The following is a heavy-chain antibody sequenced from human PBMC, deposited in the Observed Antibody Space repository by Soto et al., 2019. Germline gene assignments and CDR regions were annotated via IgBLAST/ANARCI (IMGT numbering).Heavy chain of an antibody. CDR3: AKGMIYPGYCFDY. CDR1: GFTFSSYA. J-gene: IGHJ4*02. D-gene: IGHD3-22*01. CDR2: IGGSGGAT. V-gene: IGHV3-23*01. Sequence: EVQLLESGGGLVQPGGSLRLSCAASGFTFSSYAMNWVRQAPGKGLEWVSAIGGSGGATYYADSVQGRFTISRDNSKNTLYLQMNSLRAEDTAVYYCAKGMIYPGYCFDYWGQGTLVIVSS.